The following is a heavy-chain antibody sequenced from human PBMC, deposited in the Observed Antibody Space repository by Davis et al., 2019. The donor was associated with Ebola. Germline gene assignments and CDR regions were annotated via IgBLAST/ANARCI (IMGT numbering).Heavy chain of an antibody. D-gene: IGHD6-13*01. V-gene: IGHV2-5*01. CDR2: IYWNDDK. CDR3: AHSFGSSSWSLRYYFDY. J-gene: IGHJ4*02. CDR1: GFSLSTSGVG. Sequence: SGPMLVKPTQTLTLTCTFSGFSLSTSGVGVGWIRQPPGKALEWLALIYWNDDKRYSPSLKSRLTITKDTSKNQVVLTMTNMDPVDTATYYCAHSFGSSSWSLRYYFDYWGQGTLVTVSS.